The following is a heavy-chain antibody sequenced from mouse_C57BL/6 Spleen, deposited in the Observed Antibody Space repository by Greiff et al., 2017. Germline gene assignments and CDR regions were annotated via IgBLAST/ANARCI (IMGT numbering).Heavy chain of an antibody. V-gene: IGHV5-16*01. Sequence: DVKLVESEGGLVQPGSSMKLSCTASGFTFSDYYMAWVRQVPEKGLEWVANINYDGSSTYYLDSLKSRFIISRDNAKNILYLQMSSLKSEDTATYYCARVHYYYGSFDYWGQGTTLTVSS. J-gene: IGHJ2*01. D-gene: IGHD1-1*01. CDR2: INYDGSST. CDR3: ARVHYYYGSFDY. CDR1: GFTFSDYY.